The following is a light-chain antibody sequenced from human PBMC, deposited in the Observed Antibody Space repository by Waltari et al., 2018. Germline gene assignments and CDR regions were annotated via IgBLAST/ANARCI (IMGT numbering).Light chain of an antibody. Sequence: QSALTQPPSASGTPGQRVTISCSGSSSSIKTNPVNWYQHLPGTAPKLLIYSNNQRPSGVTGGFSGSKSGTSASLAISGPQSEDEGDYYCAVWDDSLDGLVFGGGTKLTVL. CDR3: AVWDDSLDGLV. V-gene: IGLV1-44*01. CDR2: SNN. CDR1: SSSIKTNP. J-gene: IGLJ2*01.